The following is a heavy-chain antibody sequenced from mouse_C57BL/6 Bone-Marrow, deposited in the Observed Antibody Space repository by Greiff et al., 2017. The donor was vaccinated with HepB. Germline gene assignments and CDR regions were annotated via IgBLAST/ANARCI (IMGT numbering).Heavy chain of an antibody. CDR1: GFSFNTYA. V-gene: IGHV10-1*01. J-gene: IGHJ3*01. D-gene: IGHD2-2*01. Sequence: EVQLQQSGGGLVQPKGSLKLSCAASGFSFNTYAMNWVRQAPGKGLEWVARIRSKSNNYATYYADSVKDRFTISRDDSESMLYLQMNNLKTEDTAMYYCVRPSSTMVTTEFAYWGQGTLVTVSA. CDR2: IRSKSNNYAT. CDR3: VRPSSTMVTTEFAY.